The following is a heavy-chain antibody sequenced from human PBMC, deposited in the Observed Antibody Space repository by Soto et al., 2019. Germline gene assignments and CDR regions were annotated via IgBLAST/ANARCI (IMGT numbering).Heavy chain of an antibody. CDR2: IYYTGST. CDR1: GGSISTYY. J-gene: IGHJ3*02. Sequence: SETLSLTCTVSGGSISTYYWSWIRQPPGKGLEWIGYIYYTGSTNYNPSLKSRVTISLDTSKNQFSLKLSSVTAADTAVYYCARMNWSDLPAFDIWGQGTMVTVSS. V-gene: IGHV4-59*01. CDR3: ARMNWSDLPAFDI. D-gene: IGHD1-1*01.